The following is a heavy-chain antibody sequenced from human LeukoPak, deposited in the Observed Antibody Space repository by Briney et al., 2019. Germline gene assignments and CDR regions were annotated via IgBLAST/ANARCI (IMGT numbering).Heavy chain of an antibody. CDR2: ISSSSSYI. D-gene: IGHD3-3*01. CDR1: GFTFSSYA. CDR3: ARDQSPTILIPDAFDI. J-gene: IGHJ3*02. Sequence: GGSLRLSCAASGFTFSSYAMSWVRQAPGKGLEWVSSISSSSSYIYYADSVKGRFTISRDNAKNSLYLQMNSPRAEDTAVYYCARDQSPTILIPDAFDIWGQGTMVTVSS. V-gene: IGHV3-21*01.